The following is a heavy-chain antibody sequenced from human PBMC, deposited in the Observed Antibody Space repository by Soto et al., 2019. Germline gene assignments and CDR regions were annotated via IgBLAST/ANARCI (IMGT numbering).Heavy chain of an antibody. J-gene: IGHJ4*01. CDR2: ISNDGSNE. V-gene: IGHV3-30*18. CDR3: AKEITVAGDFDY. Sequence: QVQLVESGGGVVQPGRSLRLSCVASGFTFSSYGIHWVRQAPGKGLEWVAVISNDGSNEYYADSVKGRFTISRDNSKNTLYLQMDSQRPEDTAVYYCAKEITVAGDFDYWGHGTLVTVSS. D-gene: IGHD6-19*01. CDR1: GFTFSSYG.